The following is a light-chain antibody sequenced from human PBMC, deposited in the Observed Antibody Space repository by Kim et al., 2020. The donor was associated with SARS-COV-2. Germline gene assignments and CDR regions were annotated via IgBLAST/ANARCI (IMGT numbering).Light chain of an antibody. CDR1: QDISTG. CDR2: KAS. Sequence: TSVGDRVTITCRASQDISTGLAWYQQKPGKAPKFLIYKASNLESGVPSRFSVSGSGTEFTLTISSLQPDDFATYYCLHYNTYPLTFGGGTTVEIK. J-gene: IGKJ4*01. CDR3: LHYNTYPLT. V-gene: IGKV1-5*03.